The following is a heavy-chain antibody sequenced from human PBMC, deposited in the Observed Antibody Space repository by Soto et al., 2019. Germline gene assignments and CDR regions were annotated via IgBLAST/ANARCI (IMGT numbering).Heavy chain of an antibody. J-gene: IGHJ3*02. V-gene: IGHV1-8*01. CDR3: ARGNDFWSGPPPADAFDI. Sequence: ASVKVSCKASGYTFTSYDINWVRQATGQGLEWMGWMNPNSGNTGYAQKFQGRVTMTRNTSISTAYMELSSLRSEDTAVYYCARGNDFWSGPPPADAFDIWGQGTMVTVSS. D-gene: IGHD3-3*01. CDR2: MNPNSGNT. CDR1: GYTFTSYD.